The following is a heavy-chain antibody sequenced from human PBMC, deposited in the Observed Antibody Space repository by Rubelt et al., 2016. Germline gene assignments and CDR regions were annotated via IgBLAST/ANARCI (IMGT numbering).Heavy chain of an antibody. V-gene: IGHV4-59*01. Sequence: QVQLQESGPGLVKPSETLSLTCTVSGGSISSYYWSWIRQPPGKGLEWIGYIYYSGSTNYNPSLKSRVTISVDTSKNQFSLKLSPVTAADTAVYYCARQNRYYYYGMDVWGQGTTVTVSS. CDR3: ARQNRYYYYGMDV. CDR1: GGSISSYY. CDR2: IYYSGST. J-gene: IGHJ6*02.